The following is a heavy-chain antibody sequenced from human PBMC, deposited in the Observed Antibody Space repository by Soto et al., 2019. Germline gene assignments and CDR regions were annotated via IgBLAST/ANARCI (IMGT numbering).Heavy chain of an antibody. V-gene: IGHV3-33*06. D-gene: IGHD3-22*01. J-gene: IGHJ4*02. Sequence: QVQLVESGGGVVQPGRSLRLSCAASGFTFSSYGMHWVRQAPGKGLEWVAVIWYDGSNKYYADSVKGRFTISRDNSKTTLYLQMNSLRAEDTAVYYCAKTYYYDSSGYYFDYWGQGTLVTVSS. CDR2: IWYDGSNK. CDR3: AKTYYYDSSGYYFDY. CDR1: GFTFSSYG.